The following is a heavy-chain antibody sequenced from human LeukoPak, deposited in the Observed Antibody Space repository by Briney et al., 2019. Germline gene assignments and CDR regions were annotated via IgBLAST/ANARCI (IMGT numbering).Heavy chain of an antibody. D-gene: IGHD2/OR15-2a*01. CDR3: ARVFSPFDY. J-gene: IGHJ4*02. CDR2: IQFDGTTE. CDR1: GFTLIDYN. V-gene: IGHV3-30*02. Sequence: GGSLRLSCGASGFTLIDYNMHWVRQAPGKGLEYVAFIQFDGTTEYYTDSVKGRFTMSRDKSKNTLYLQMNSLRGGDTAVYYCARVFSPFDYWGQGTLVTVSS.